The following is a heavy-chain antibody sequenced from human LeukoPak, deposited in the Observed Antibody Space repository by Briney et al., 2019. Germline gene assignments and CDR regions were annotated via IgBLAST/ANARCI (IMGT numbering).Heavy chain of an antibody. CDR1: GGSISSSNW. CDR2: IYHAGNT. J-gene: IGHJ4*02. CDR3: ARESLGALDS. D-gene: IGHD3-16*01. V-gene: IGHV4-4*02. Sequence: PSETLSLTCAVSGGSISSSNWWTWVRPPPGKGLEWIGEIYHAGNTNYNPSLKSRVTISVNKSKNQFSLKLTSVTAADTAVYYCARESLGALDSWGQGTLLTVSS.